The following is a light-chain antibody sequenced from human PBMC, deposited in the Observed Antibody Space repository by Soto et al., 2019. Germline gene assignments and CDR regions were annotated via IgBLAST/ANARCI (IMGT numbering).Light chain of an antibody. CDR3: SSYTSSITHV. V-gene: IGLV2-14*01. Sequence: QSVLTQPASVSGSPGQSITISCTRTSSDVGGYNYVSWHQQHPGKAPKLLICDVSSRPSGVSNRFSASKSGNTASLTISGLQAEDEADYYCSSYTSSITHVFGTGTRSPS. CDR1: SSDVGGYNY. J-gene: IGLJ1*01. CDR2: DVS.